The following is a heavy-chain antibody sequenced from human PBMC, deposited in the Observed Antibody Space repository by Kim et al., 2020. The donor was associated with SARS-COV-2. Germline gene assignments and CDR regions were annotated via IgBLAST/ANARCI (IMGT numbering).Heavy chain of an antibody. CDR3: ARTTTRIAAAGLDY. V-gene: IGHV5-51*01. J-gene: IGHJ4*02. Sequence: PSFQGQVTISADKSISTAYLQWSSLKASDTAMYYCARTTTRIAAAGLDYWGQGTLVTVSA. D-gene: IGHD6-13*01.